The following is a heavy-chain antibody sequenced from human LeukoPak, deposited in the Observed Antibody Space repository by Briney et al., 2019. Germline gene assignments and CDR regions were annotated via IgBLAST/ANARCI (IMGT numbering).Heavy chain of an antibody. Sequence: SETLSLTCTVSGGSISSSSYYWGWIRQPPGKGLEWIGSIYYSGSTYYNPSLKSRVTISVDTSKNQFSLKLSSVTAADTAVYYCARRGYYYDSSGPISGGAFYIWGQGTMVTVSS. D-gene: IGHD3-22*01. CDR2: IYYSGST. CDR3: ARRGYYYDSSGPISGGAFYI. CDR1: GGSISSSSYY. V-gene: IGHV4-39*01. J-gene: IGHJ3*02.